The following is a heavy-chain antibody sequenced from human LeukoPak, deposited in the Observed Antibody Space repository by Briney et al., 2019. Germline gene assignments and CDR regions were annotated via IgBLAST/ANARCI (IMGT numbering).Heavy chain of an antibody. CDR2: INHSGST. Sequence: PSETLSLTCAVYGGSFCGYYWSWIRQPPGKGLEWIGEINHSGSTNYNPSLKSRVTISVDTSKNQFSLKLSSVTAADTAVYYCARGLKYSSSWHTINWFDPWGQGTLVTVSS. CDR3: ARGLKYSSSWHTINWFDP. V-gene: IGHV4-34*01. D-gene: IGHD6-13*01. J-gene: IGHJ5*02. CDR1: GGSFCGYY.